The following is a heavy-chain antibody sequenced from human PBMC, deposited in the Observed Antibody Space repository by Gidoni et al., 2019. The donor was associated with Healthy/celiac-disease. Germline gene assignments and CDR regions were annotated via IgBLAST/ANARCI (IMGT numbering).Heavy chain of an antibody. CDR1: GFTFSSYA. J-gene: IGHJ6*02. Sequence: EVQLLESGGGLVQPGGSLRLSCAASGFTFSSYAMSWVRQAPGKGLEWVSAISGSGGSTYYADSVKGRFTISRDNSKNTLYLQMNSLRAEDTAVYYCAKQIRFLEWTYYLYGMDVWGQGTTVTVSS. V-gene: IGHV3-23*01. CDR3: AKQIRFLEWTYYLYGMDV. CDR2: ISGSGGST. D-gene: IGHD3-3*01.